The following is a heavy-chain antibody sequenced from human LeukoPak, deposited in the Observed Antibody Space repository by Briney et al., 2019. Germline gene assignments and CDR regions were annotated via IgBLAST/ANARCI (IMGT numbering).Heavy chain of an antibody. CDR1: GFTFSNYW. CDR2: INIDGSIT. D-gene: IGHD2-21*01. V-gene: IGHV3-74*01. J-gene: IGHJ4*02. Sequence: GGSLRLSCAASGFTFSNYWMHWVRQAPGKGLVWVSRINIDGSITNYADSVKGRFTISRDNAKNSLYLQMNSLRAEDTAVYYCATNSGWRFDYWGQGTLVTVSS. CDR3: ATNSGWRFDY.